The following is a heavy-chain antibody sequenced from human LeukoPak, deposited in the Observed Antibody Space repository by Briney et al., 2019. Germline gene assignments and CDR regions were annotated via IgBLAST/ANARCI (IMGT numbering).Heavy chain of an antibody. J-gene: IGHJ3*02. D-gene: IGHD6-13*01. CDR2: IYHSGST. Sequence: PSQTLSLTCTVSGGSISSGGYYWSWIRQHPGKGLEWIGYIYHSGSTYYNPSLKSRVTISVDRSKNQFSLKLSSVTAADTAVYYCARDRAAAGTPARAFDIWGQGTMVTVSS. CDR3: ARDRAAAGTPARAFDI. V-gene: IGHV4-31*03. CDR1: GGSISSGGYY.